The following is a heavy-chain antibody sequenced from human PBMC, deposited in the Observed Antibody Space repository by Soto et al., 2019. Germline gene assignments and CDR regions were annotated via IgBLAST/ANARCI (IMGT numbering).Heavy chain of an antibody. J-gene: IGHJ6*02. CDR1: GFSLSSSNL. Sequence: SETLSLTCAVSGFSLSSSNLWSWVRQPPGKGLEWIGEIYHSGSTNYNPSLKSRVTISVDKSKNQFFLKLSSVTAADTAVYYCARDRTFTIFGVVTHFRGHYGMDVWGQGTTVTVSS. D-gene: IGHD3-3*01. CDR2: IYHSGST. CDR3: ARDRTFTIFGVVTHFRGHYGMDV. V-gene: IGHV4-4*02.